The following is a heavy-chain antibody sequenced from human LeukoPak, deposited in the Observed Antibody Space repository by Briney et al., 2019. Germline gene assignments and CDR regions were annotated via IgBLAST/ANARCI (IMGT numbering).Heavy chain of an antibody. Sequence: GGSLRLSCAASGFTFSIYAMSWVRQAPGKGLAWVSGLNEDGGYTYYADSVKGRFTISRDNSENTLYLQMSSLRAEDTAIYYCVRDSSCSGGSCPLFDSWGQGTLVSVSS. J-gene: IGHJ4*02. CDR1: GFTFSIYA. CDR2: LNEDGGYT. V-gene: IGHV3-23*01. CDR3: VRDSSCSGGSCPLFDS. D-gene: IGHD2-15*01.